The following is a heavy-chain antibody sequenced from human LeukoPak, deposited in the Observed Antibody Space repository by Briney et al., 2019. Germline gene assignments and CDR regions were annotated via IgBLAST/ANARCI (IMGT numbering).Heavy chain of an antibody. CDR3: ARDSGGIRFLEWLPNYYYYYMDV. D-gene: IGHD3-3*01. CDR1: GGTFSSYA. CDR2: IIPIFGTA. V-gene: IGHV1-69*05. Sequence: ASVKVSCKASGGTFSSYAISWVRQAPGQGLEWMGGIIPIFGTANYAQKLQGRVTMTTDTSTSTAYMELRSLRSDDTAVYYCARDSGGIRFLEWLPNYYYYYMDVWGKGTTVTVSS. J-gene: IGHJ6*03.